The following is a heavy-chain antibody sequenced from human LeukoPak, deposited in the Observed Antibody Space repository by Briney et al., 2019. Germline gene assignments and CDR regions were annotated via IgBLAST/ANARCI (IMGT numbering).Heavy chain of an antibody. CDR2: ISSSSSYI. V-gene: IGHV3-21*01. Sequence: GGSLRLSCAASGFTFSSYSMNWVRQAPGKGLEWVSSISSSSSYIYYADSVKGRFTISRDNAKNSLYLQMNSLRAEDTAVYYCARGGVSAAGNSWFDPWGQGTLVTVSS. J-gene: IGHJ5*02. D-gene: IGHD6-13*01. CDR1: GFTFSSYS. CDR3: ARGGVSAAGNSWFDP.